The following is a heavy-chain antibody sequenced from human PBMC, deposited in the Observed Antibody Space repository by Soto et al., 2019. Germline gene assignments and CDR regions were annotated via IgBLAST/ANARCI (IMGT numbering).Heavy chain of an antibody. D-gene: IGHD3-22*01. CDR1: GFTFSDYY. CDR3: ARVGYDSSGPHAFDI. V-gene: IGHV3-11*06. CDR2: ISSSSSYT. J-gene: IGHJ3*02. Sequence: GGSRRLSCAASGFTFSDYYMSWIRQAPGEGLEWVSYISSSSSYTNYADSVKGRFTISRDNAKNSLYLQMNSLRAEDTAVYYCARVGYDSSGPHAFDIWGQGTMVTVSS.